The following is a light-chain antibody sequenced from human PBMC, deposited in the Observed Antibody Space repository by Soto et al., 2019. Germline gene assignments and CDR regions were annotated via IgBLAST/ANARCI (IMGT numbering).Light chain of an antibody. CDR2: GAY. J-gene: IGKJ1*01. CDR1: QSAGNN. Sequence: EIVMPQSPATLSVSPGERTTLSCRASQSAGNNLAWYQQKPGQAPRLLIYGAYTRATGIPARFSGSGSGTDFTLTISSLQSEDFAVYYCQHYNYWPPKTFGQGTKVDIK. V-gene: IGKV3-15*01. CDR3: QHYNYWPPKT.